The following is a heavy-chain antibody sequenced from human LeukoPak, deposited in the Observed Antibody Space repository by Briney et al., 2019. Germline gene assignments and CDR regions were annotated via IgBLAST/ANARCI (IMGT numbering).Heavy chain of an antibody. Sequence: GGSLGLSCAASGFTFSSYGMHWVRQAPGKGLEWVAVIWYDGSNKYYADSVMGRFTISRDNSKNMLYLQMNSLRAEDTAVYYCARGPYYYDSSGYDYWGQGTLVTVSS. D-gene: IGHD3-22*01. CDR3: ARGPYYYDSSGYDY. CDR2: IWYDGSNK. V-gene: IGHV3-33*01. J-gene: IGHJ4*02. CDR1: GFTFSSYG.